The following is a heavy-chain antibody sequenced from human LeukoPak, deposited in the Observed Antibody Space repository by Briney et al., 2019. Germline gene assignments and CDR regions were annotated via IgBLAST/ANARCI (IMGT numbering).Heavy chain of an antibody. CDR2: IGTAGDT. CDR3: ARVAKERVGGVYYFDY. V-gene: IGHV3-13*01. Sequence: GGFLRLSCAASGFTFSSYAMSWVGQAPGKGLEWVSAIGTAGDTYYTGPVKGRFTISRENAKNSLYLQMNSLRAGDTAVYYCARVAKERVGGVYYFDYWGQGTLVTVSS. D-gene: IGHD1-1*01. J-gene: IGHJ4*02. CDR1: GFTFSSYA.